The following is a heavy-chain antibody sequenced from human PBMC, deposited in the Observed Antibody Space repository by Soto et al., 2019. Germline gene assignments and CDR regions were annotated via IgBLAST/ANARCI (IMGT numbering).Heavy chain of an antibody. Sequence: QVQLVESGGGVVQPGRSLRLSCAASGFTFSSYAMHWVRQAPGKGLEWVAVISYDGSNKYYADSVKGRFTISRDNSKNTLYLQMNSLRAEDTAVYYCARDEPSLADLLAVAAPADWGQGTLVTVSS. CDR2: ISYDGSNK. D-gene: IGHD6-19*01. J-gene: IGHJ1*01. V-gene: IGHV3-30-3*01. CDR3: ARDEPSLADLLAVAAPAD. CDR1: GFTFSSYA.